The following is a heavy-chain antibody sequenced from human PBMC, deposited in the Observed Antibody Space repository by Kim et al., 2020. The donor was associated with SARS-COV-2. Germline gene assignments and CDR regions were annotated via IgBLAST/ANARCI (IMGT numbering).Heavy chain of an antibody. D-gene: IGHD3-10*01. V-gene: IGHV3-23*02. J-gene: IGHJ4*02. Sequence: ASVRCRFTISGDNSKTTLYLHMNSLRAEDTSLYYCAKDRTYGSGSYYYDYWGQGTLVTVSS. CDR3: AKDRTYGSGSYYYDY.